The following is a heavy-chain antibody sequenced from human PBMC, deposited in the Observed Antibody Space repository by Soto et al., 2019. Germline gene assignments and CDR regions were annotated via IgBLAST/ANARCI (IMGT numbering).Heavy chain of an antibody. V-gene: IGHV1-69*13. J-gene: IGHJ6*02. CDR3: ARDLSSASSIDDYHHYRIAF. Sequence: SSVKVSCKASGGTFSSYAISWVRQAPGQGLEWMGGIIPIFGTANYAQKFQGRVTITADESTSTAYMELSSLRSEDTAVYYCARDLSSASSIDDYHHYRIAFPGQGTTFIVSS. CDR2: IIPIFGTA. D-gene: IGHD2-2*01. CDR1: GGTFSSYA.